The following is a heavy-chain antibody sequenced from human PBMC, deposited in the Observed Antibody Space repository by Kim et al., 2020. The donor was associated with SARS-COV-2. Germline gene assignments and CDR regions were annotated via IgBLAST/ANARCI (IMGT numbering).Heavy chain of an antibody. J-gene: IGHJ6*03. CDR3: TRAHNIGSLAYYYYYYMDV. Sequence: GGSLRLSCTASGFTFGDYAMSWVRQAPGKGLEWVGFIRTKTYGGTTEYAASVKGTFTISRDDSKSIAYLQMNSLKTEDTAVYYCTRAHNIGSLAYYYYYYMDVWGKGTTVTVSS. D-gene: IGHD1-26*01. CDR2: IRTKTYGGTT. V-gene: IGHV3-49*04. CDR1: GFTFGDYA.